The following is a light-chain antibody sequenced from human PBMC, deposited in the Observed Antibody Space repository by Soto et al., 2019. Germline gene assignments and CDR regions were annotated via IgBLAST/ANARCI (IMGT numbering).Light chain of an antibody. J-gene: IGKJ1*01. CDR3: LQDYGDSWT. Sequence: DLQMTQSPSSVSASVGDRVTITCRASQTISSWLAWYQQKPGKAPNLLISAASSLQSGVPSRFSGSRSGTEFTLTISSLQPEDFASYYCLQDYGDSWTFGQGTKVDIK. CDR1: QTISSW. CDR2: AAS. V-gene: IGKV1-12*01.